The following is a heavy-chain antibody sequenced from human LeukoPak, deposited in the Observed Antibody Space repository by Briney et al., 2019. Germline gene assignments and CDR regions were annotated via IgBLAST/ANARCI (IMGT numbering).Heavy chain of an antibody. D-gene: IGHD2-15*01. CDR1: GFTFSDYH. CDR2: ISSSGSTI. J-gene: IGHJ3*02. Sequence: KSGGSLRLSCAASGFTFSDYHMSWIRQAPGKGLEWVSYISSSGSTIYYADSVKGRFTISRDNAKNSLYLQMNSLRAEDTAVYYCARDVCSGGSCYSSDAFDIWGQGTMVTVSS. V-gene: IGHV3-11*04. CDR3: ARDVCSGGSCYSSDAFDI.